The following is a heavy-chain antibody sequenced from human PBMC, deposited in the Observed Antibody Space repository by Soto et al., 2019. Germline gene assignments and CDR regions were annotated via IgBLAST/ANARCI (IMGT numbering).Heavy chain of an antibody. Sequence: QVQLAESGGGVVQPGRSLRLSCAASGLTFNNYDMHWVRQAPGKGLEWVAVISYDGSDKYYGDSVKGRFTISRDNSKNTLYLQMNSLRGDDTAVYYCAKDRGHYGSGSYYGTLHYYGMDVWGQGTTVTVSS. J-gene: IGHJ6*02. CDR2: ISYDGSDK. CDR3: AKDRGHYGSGSYYGTLHYYGMDV. V-gene: IGHV3-30*18. D-gene: IGHD3-10*01. CDR1: GLTFNNYD.